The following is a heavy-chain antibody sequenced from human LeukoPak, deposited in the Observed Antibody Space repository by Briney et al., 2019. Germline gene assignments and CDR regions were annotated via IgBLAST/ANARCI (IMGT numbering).Heavy chain of an antibody. CDR2: IYPGDSET. Sequence: GESLKISCKDSGHSFTSYWIGWVRQMPGKGLEWMGIIYPGDSETRYSPSFEGQVTISADKSISTAYLQWSSLKASDTAMYYCARTYYYDSSGFRLDYWGQGTLVTVSS. J-gene: IGHJ4*02. CDR1: GHSFTSYW. D-gene: IGHD3-22*01. CDR3: ARTYYYDSSGFRLDY. V-gene: IGHV5-51*01.